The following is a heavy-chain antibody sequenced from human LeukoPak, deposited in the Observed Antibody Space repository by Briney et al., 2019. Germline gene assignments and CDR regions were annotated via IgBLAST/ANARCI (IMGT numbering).Heavy chain of an antibody. CDR1: GFSFSNTW. CDR2: VFTEGSST. Sequence: GGSLRLSCAASGFSFSNTWMHWVRQAPGRGLEGVSGVFTEGSSTSYPDSVQGRFTVSRDNAKYTVYLKANSLRVEDTAGYYCVSSDRLDYWGQGALVTVSS. D-gene: IGHD1-14*01. J-gene: IGHJ4*02. V-gene: IGHV3-74*01. CDR3: VSSDRLDY.